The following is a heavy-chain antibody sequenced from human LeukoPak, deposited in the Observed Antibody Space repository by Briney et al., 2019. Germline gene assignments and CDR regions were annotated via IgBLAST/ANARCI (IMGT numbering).Heavy chain of an antibody. Sequence: GGSLRLSCAAPGFTFSTYWMHWVRQPPGQWLVWVSRINSDGSGTGFADSLNGRFTISRDNAKNMLYLQMNSLRAEDTAVYYCIREFYSALWDWGQGTLVTVSS. CDR1: GFTFSTYW. CDR3: IREFYSALWD. CDR2: INSDGSGT. D-gene: IGHD2-21*01. V-gene: IGHV3-74*01. J-gene: IGHJ4*02.